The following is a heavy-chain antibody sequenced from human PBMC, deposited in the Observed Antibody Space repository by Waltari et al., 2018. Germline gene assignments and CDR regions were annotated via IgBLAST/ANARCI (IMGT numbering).Heavy chain of an antibody. CDR2: IHYDGST. V-gene: IGHV4-34*01. CDR3: ARYGEVPPNYFFDF. Sequence: QVQLHQWGAGLLKPSETLSLTCAVPGESFSGYFLSWIRQPPGKGPEWLGAIHYDGSTNYKPSLKSRLSLSVDTTKKHFSLRLTSVTAADTGMYFCARYGEVPPNYFFDFWGQGIRVTVSS. CDR1: GESFSGYF. D-gene: IGHD2-21*01. J-gene: IGHJ4*01.